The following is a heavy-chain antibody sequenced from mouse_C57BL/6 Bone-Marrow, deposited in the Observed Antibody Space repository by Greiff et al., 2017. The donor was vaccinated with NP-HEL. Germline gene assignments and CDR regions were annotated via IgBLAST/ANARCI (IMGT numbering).Heavy chain of an antibody. Sequence: EVMLVESEGGLVQPGSSMQLSCTASGFTFSDYYMAWVRQVPEKGLEWVANINSDGSSTYYLDSLKSRFIISRDNAKNILYLQMSSLKSEDTATYYCAREGGLRRRTYAMDYWGQGTSGTVSS. CDR1: GFTFSDYY. J-gene: IGHJ4*01. CDR3: AREGGLRRRTYAMDY. V-gene: IGHV5-16*01. D-gene: IGHD2-4*01. CDR2: INSDGSST.